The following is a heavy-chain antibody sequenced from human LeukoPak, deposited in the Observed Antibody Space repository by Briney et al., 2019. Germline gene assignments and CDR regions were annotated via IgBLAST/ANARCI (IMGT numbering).Heavy chain of an antibody. D-gene: IGHD2-21*02. Sequence: PGGSLRLSCTASGLTFSDYSMNWVRQAPGKGLEWVSFISSSGSTIYYADSVKGRFTISRDNAKNSLYLQMNSLRAEDTAVYYCAREFLTAVVTELFDYWGQGTLVTVSS. V-gene: IGHV3-48*04. J-gene: IGHJ4*02. CDR2: ISSSGSTI. CDR1: GLTFSDYS. CDR3: AREFLTAVVTELFDY.